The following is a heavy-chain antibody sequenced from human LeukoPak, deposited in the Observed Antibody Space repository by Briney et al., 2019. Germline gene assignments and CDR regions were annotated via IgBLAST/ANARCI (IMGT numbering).Heavy chain of an antibody. CDR2: IYYGGST. V-gene: IGHV4-39*07. D-gene: IGHD2-2*01. J-gene: IGHJ4*02. CDR3: AREDIVVVPAAMSY. CDR1: GGSISSRSHY. Sequence: PSETLSLTCTVSGGSISSRSHYWGWIRQPPGKGLEWIGSIYYGGSTYYNPCLQSRVTISVDTSKNQFSLKVNSVIAADTAVYYCAREDIVVVPAAMSYWGQGTLVTVSS.